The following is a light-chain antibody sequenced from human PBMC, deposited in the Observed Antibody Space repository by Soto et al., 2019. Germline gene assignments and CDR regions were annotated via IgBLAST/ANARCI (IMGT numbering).Light chain of an antibody. CDR1: QSISSY. J-gene: IGKJ1*01. Sequence: DIQMTQSPSSLSASVGDIVTITCLASQSISSYLNWYQQKPGKAPKLLIYAASSLQSGVPSRFSGSGSGTDFTLTISSLQPEDFVTYYCQQSYSTPWTFGQGTKVAIK. CDR2: AAS. V-gene: IGKV1-39*01. CDR3: QQSYSTPWT.